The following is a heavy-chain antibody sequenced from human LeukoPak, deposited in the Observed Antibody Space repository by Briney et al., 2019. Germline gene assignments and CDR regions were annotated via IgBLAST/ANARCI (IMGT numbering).Heavy chain of an antibody. CDR1: GGSISSSSYY. V-gene: IGHV4-39*01. D-gene: IGHD3-16*01. Sequence: SETLSLTCTVSGGSISSSSYYWGWIRQPPGKGLEWIGSIYYSGSTYYNPSLKSRVTISVDTSKNQFSLKLSSVTAADTAVYYCARVGGGSIDYWGQGTLVTVSS. CDR3: ARVGGGSIDY. J-gene: IGHJ4*02. CDR2: IYYSGST.